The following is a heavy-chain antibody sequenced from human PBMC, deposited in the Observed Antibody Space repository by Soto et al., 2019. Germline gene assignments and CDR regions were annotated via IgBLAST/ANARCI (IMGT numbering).Heavy chain of an antibody. Sequence: QVQLQELGPGLVKPSETLSLSCTVYGGSISSYHWSWIRQTPGKGLEWIGYVHYSWGSNYNPSLKSRAAISLDTTKSQFSLKLPSGTTTETAVYYCARQGFGALQGLVDVWGQGTTVTVSS. D-gene: IGHD3-10*01. CDR2: VHYSWGS. J-gene: IGHJ6*02. CDR1: GGSISSYH. CDR3: ARQGFGALQGLVDV. V-gene: IGHV4-59*08.